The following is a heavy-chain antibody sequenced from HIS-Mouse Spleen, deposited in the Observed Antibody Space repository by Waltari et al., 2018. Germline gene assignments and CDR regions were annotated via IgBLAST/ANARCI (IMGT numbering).Heavy chain of an antibody. CDR1: GSTFSSYS. J-gene: IGHJ3*02. V-gene: IGHV3-30*04. CDR3: ARGGIAARPKAFDI. D-gene: IGHD6-6*01. Sequence: QVQLVESGGGVVQPGRSLRLSCAASGSTFSSYSMHWVRQAPGKGLEWVAVISYDGSNKYYADSVKGRFTISRDNSKNTLYLQMNSLRAEDTAVYYCARGGIAARPKAFDIWGQGTMVTVSS. CDR2: ISYDGSNK.